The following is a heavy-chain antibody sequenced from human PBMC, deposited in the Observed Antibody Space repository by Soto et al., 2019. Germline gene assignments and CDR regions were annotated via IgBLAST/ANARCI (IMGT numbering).Heavy chain of an antibody. V-gene: IGHV3-15*07. J-gene: IGHJ3*02. CDR1: GFTFSNAW. CDR2: IKSKTDGGTT. D-gene: IGHD6-13*01. CDR3: TTDLAAAGPGHDAFDI. Sequence: GGSLRLSCAASGFTFSNAWMNWVRQAPGKGLEWVGRIKSKTDGGTTDYAAPVKGRFTISRDDSKNTLYLQMNSLKTEDTAVYYCTTDLAAAGPGHDAFDIWGQGTMVTVSS.